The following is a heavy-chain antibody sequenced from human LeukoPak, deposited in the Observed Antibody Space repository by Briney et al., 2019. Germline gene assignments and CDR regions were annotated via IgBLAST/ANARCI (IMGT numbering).Heavy chain of an antibody. Sequence: SVKVSCKASGGTFSSYAISWVRQAPGQGLEWMGGIIPIFGTANYAQKFQGRVTITADESTSAAYMELSSLRSEDTAVYYCARGGDIVVVPAAYHFDYWGQGTLVTVSS. V-gene: IGHV1-69*13. J-gene: IGHJ4*02. CDR1: GGTFSSYA. CDR2: IIPIFGTA. CDR3: ARGGDIVVVPAAYHFDY. D-gene: IGHD2-2*01.